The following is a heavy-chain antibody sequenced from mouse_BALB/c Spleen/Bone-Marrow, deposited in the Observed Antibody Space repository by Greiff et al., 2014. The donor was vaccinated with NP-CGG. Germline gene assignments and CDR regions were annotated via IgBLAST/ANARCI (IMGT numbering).Heavy chain of an antibody. CDR2: INPSSGYT. CDR1: GYTFTSYT. Sequence: QVQLQQSGAELARPGASVKMSCKAPGYTFTSYTMHWIKQRPGQGLEWIGYINPSSGYTNYNQKFKDKATLTADKSSSTAYMQLSSLTSEDSAVYYCALANWDIGGPFAYWGQGTLVTVSA. J-gene: IGHJ3*01. V-gene: IGHV1-4*01. CDR3: ALANWDIGGPFAY. D-gene: IGHD4-1*01.